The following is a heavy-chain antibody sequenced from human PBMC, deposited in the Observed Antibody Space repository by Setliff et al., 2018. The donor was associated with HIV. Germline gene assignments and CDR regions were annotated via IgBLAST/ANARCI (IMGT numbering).Heavy chain of an antibody. CDR3: ARYRSPGNSEYYFDY. CDR2: ISSSSSYI. Sequence: KTGGSLRLSCAASGFTFSGYSMNWVRQAPGKGLEWVSSISSSSSYIYYADSVRGRFTISRDNAKNSLNLQMNSLRAEDTAVYYCARYRSPGNSEYYFDYWGQGTLVTVSS. J-gene: IGHJ4*02. CDR1: GFTFSGYS. D-gene: IGHD4-4*01. V-gene: IGHV3-21*01.